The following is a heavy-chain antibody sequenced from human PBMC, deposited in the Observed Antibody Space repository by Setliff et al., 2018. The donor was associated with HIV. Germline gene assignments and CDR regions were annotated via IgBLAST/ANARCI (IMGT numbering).Heavy chain of an antibody. D-gene: IGHD6-13*01. CDR2: MGGSSGDT. CDR1: GFTFNTYA. Sequence: GESLTISCAASGFTFNTYAMSWVRQAPGKGLEWVSSMGGSSGDTYYADSVKGRFTISRDNTKNTLSLQMNSLGAEDTAIYYCANRFRTSNNWYYFDYWGPGTLVTVSS. V-gene: IGHV3-23*01. J-gene: IGHJ4*02. CDR3: ANRFRTSNNWYYFDY.